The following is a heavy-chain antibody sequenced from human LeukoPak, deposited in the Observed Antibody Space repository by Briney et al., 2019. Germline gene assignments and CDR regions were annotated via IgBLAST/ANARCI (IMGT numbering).Heavy chain of an antibody. D-gene: IGHD1-26*01. CDR2: IIGTSGST. CDR3: AKDKIVGDGRWDFDH. V-gene: IGHV3-23*01. J-gene: IGHJ5*02. Sequence: GGSLRLSCEGSGFTFSSYAMTWVRQAPGKGLEWVSGIIGTSGSTYYADSVKGWFTISRDISKSTLYLQMNSLRVEDTAQYYCAKDKIVGDGRWDFDHWGRGTLVTVSS. CDR1: GFTFSSYA.